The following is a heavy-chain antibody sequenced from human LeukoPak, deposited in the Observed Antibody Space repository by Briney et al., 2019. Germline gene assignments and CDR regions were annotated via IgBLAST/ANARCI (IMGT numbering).Heavy chain of an antibody. J-gene: IGHJ4*02. V-gene: IGHV3-30*03. Sequence: RRSLRLSCAASGFTFSSYGMHWVRQAPGKGLEWVAVISYDGSNKYYADSVKGRFTISRDNSKNTLYLQMNSLRAEDTAVYYCAITGDSSGYSFDYWGQGTLVTVSS. D-gene: IGHD3-22*01. CDR2: ISYDGSNK. CDR1: GFTFSSYG. CDR3: AITGDSSGYSFDY.